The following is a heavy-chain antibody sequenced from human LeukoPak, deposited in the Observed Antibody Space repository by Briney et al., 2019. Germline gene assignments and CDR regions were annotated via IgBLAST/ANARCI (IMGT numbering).Heavy chain of an antibody. CDR3: ARDGYCSSTGCSAYFFDS. D-gene: IGHD2-2*03. J-gene: IGHJ4*02. Sequence: PGGSLRLSCAASGFTFSSYAMHWVRQAPGKGLHWVAVISYDGSNKYYADSVKGRFTISRDNSKNTLYLQLNSLRPEDTALYYCARDGYCSSTGCSAYFFDSWGQGTLVTVPS. V-gene: IGHV3-30-3*01. CDR1: GFTFSSYA. CDR2: ISYDGSNK.